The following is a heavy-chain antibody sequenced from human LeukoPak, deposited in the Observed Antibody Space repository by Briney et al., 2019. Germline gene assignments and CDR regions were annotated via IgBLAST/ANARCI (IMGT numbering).Heavy chain of an antibody. D-gene: IGHD4-17*01. Sequence: PGRSLRLSCAASGFTFDDYAMHWVRQAPGKRLEWVSGISWNSGSIGYADSVKGRFTISRDNAKNSLYLQMSSLRAEDTALYYCAKDLNYGDFRGFDYWGQGTLVTVSS. CDR2: ISWNSGSI. J-gene: IGHJ4*02. CDR3: AKDLNYGDFRGFDY. V-gene: IGHV3-9*01. CDR1: GFTFDDYA.